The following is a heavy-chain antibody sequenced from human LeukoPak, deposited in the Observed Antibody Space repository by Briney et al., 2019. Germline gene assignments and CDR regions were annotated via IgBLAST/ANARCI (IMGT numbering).Heavy chain of an antibody. J-gene: IGHJ4*02. D-gene: IGHD6-19*01. Sequence: GGSLRLSCAASGFTFSSYATHWVRQAPGKGLEWVAVISYDGSNKYYADSVKGRFTISRDNSKNTLYLQMNSLRAEDTAVYYCARGRSVAVARLGYFDYWGQGTLVTVSS. V-gene: IGHV3-30-3*01. CDR2: ISYDGSNK. CDR1: GFTFSSYA. CDR3: ARGRSVAVARLGYFDY.